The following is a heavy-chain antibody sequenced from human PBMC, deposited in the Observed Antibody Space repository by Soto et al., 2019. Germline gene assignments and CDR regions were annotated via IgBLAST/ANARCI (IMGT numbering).Heavy chain of an antibody. Sequence: EVQLLESGGGLVRPWAALRLSCAASGFNFNKYAMRWVRQAPGEGLDWFSGISCCGGTASYSASVKGRFTSARDDAKNTLYLDMNSLRVEDTADYYCAKDDGQQWMLPHLENWGRGTLVTVS. D-gene: IGHD2-8*01. CDR3: AKDDGQQWMLPHLEN. V-gene: IGHV3-23*01. CDR1: GFNFNKYA. CDR2: ISCCGGTA. J-gene: IGHJ4*02.